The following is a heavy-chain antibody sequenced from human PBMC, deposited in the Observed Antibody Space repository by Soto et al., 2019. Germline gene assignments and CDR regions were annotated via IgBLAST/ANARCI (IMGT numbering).Heavy chain of an antibody. Sequence: QVQLVQSGAEVKKPGSSVKVSCKASGGTFSSYAISWVRQAPGQGLEWMGGIIPISDTTNYAQKFQGRVTITADESKSKAYLELSSRRSEDTAVYYCARSQGSSTSLEIYYYYYYGMDVWGQGTTVTVSS. D-gene: IGHD2-2*01. CDR2: IIPISDTT. V-gene: IGHV1-69*01. CDR1: GGTFSSYA. J-gene: IGHJ6*02. CDR3: ARSQGSSTSLEIYYYYYYGMDV.